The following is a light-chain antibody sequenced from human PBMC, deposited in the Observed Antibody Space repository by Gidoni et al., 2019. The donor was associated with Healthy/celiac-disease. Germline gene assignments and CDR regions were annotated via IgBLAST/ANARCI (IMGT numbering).Light chain of an antibody. V-gene: IGLV3-25*03. CDR2: KDT. Sequence: SFELTQPPSVSVSPGQTARITCSGDALPKRYAYWYQQKPGQAPVLVIYKDTERPSGIPERFSGSSSGTTVTLTISGVQAEDEADYYCQSADSSGTYIFGPGTKVTVL. J-gene: IGLJ1*01. CDR1: ALPKRY. CDR3: QSADSSGTYI.